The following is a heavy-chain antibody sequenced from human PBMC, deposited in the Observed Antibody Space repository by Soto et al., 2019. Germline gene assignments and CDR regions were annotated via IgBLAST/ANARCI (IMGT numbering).Heavy chain of an antibody. CDR2: IHYTGAT. D-gene: IGHD6-25*01. V-gene: IGHV4-4*02. Sequence: QVELQESGPRLVKSSGTLSLTCEVSSGSISTGNWWSWVRQPPGKGLEWMGEIHYTGATNYNPSRKRRVTKKMDKSKDQFSLVLTSATAADTAVYYCARVFSSGSGWMYYFDYWGQGILVSFSS. CDR3: ARVFSSGSGWMYYFDY. CDR1: SGSISTGNW. J-gene: IGHJ4*02.